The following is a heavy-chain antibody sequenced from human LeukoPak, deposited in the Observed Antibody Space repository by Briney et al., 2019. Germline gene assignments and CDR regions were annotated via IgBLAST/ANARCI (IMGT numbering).Heavy chain of an antibody. J-gene: IGHJ4*02. Sequence: SETLSLTCAVYGGSFSGYYWSWIRQPPGKGLEWIGEINHSGSTNYNPSLKSRVTISVDTSKNQFSLKLSSVTAADTAVYYCARARARWTTVVTPYYFDYWGQGTLVTVSS. CDR3: ARARARWTTVVTPYYFDY. D-gene: IGHD4-23*01. CDR2: INHSGST. V-gene: IGHV4-34*01. CDR1: GGSFSGYY.